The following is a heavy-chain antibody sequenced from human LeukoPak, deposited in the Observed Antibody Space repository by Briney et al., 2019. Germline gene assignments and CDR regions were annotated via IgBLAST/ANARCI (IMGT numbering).Heavy chain of an antibody. D-gene: IGHD1-14*01. CDR3: ARATTGGIPDY. Sequence: ASVKVSCKASGYTFTGHYMHWVRQAPGQGLEWMGWINPNSGGTNSAQKFQGRVTMTSDTSISTAYMELSRLRSDDTAIYYCARATTGGIPDYWGQGTLVTVPS. CDR2: INPNSGGT. CDR1: GYTFTGHY. V-gene: IGHV1-2*02. J-gene: IGHJ4*02.